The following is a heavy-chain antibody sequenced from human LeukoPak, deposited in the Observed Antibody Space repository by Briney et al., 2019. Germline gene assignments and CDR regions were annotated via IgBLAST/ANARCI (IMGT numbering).Heavy chain of an antibody. CDR3: AKDDRNPLWFGEFSLDY. D-gene: IGHD3-10*01. J-gene: IGHJ4*02. V-gene: IGHV3-23*01. CDR1: GFTFSSYA. Sequence: GGSLRLSCAASGFTFSSYAMSWVRQAPGKGLEWVSAISGSGGSTYYADSVKGRFTISRDNSKNTLYLQMNSLRAEDTAVYYCAKDDRNPLWFGEFSLDYWGQGTLVTVSS. CDR2: ISGSGGST.